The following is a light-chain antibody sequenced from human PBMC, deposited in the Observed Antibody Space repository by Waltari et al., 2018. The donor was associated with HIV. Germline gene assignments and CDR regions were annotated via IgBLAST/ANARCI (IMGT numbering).Light chain of an antibody. CDR3: QQRRNWPRVT. CDR2: DAS. Sequence: EIVLTQSPATLSSSPWQKVILSCRARESVGTSLAWYQPKSGQAPRLLIYDASNRAIGTPPRFSGVGSGTDFTLTISGLETEDFAVYYCQQRRNWPRVTFGPGTTV. J-gene: IGKJ3*01. CDR1: ESVGTS. V-gene: IGKV3-11*01.